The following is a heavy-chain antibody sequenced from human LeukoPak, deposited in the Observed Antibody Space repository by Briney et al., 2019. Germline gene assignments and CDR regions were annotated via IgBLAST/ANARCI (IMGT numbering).Heavy chain of an antibody. CDR2: IYYSGST. J-gene: IGHJ4*02. CDR1: RGSISSYY. D-gene: IGHD2-15*01. CDR3: ARLYRNGGIEFDY. V-gene: IGHV4-59*08. Sequence: SETLSLTCTVSRGSISSYYWRWIRQPPGKGLEWIGYIYYSGSTNYNPSLKSRVTISVDTSKNQFSLKLSSVTAADTAVYYCARLYRNGGIEFDYWGQGTLVTVSS.